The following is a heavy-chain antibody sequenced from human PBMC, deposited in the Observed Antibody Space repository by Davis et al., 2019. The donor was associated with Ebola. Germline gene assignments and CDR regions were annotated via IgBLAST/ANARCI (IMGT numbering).Heavy chain of an antibody. D-gene: IGHD3-16*02. CDR3: AKVYDYVWGSYRYFDY. V-gene: IGHV3-23*01. CDR2: ISGGGAGT. J-gene: IGHJ4*02. CDR1: GFTFNIYA. Sequence: GESLKISCAASGFTFNIYAMSWVRQAPGKGLEWVSAISGGGAGTYYADSVKGRFTISRDNSKNTLYLQMNSLRAEDTAVYYCAKVYDYVWGSYRYFDYWGQGTLVTVSS.